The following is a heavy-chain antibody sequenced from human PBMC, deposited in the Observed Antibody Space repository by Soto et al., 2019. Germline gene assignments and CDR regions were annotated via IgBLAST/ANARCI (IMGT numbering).Heavy chain of an antibody. CDR2: ISYDGSNK. D-gene: IGHD6-19*01. V-gene: IGHV3-30*18. CDR3: VKDGSSGWPYYYGLDV. CDR1: GFTFSSYG. J-gene: IGHJ6*02. Sequence: QVQLVESGGGVVQPGRSLRISCAASGFTFSSYGMHWVRQAPGKGLEWVAAISYDGSNKYYADSVKGQFTIARDNSKNTLYLQMSSLRAEDSAVYYCVKDGSSGWPYYYGLDVWGQGTSVTVSS.